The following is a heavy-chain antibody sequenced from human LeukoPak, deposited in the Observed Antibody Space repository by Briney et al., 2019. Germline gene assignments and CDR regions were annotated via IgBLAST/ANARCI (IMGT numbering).Heavy chain of an antibody. CDR2: IYPSDSDT. CDR3: ASAYSSGLSYFDY. CDR1: GYSFTSSW. J-gene: IGHJ4*02. Sequence: GESLKISCQGSGYSFTSSWIGWVRQMPGKGLEWMGIIYPSDSDTRYSPSFQGQVTISADKSISTAYLQWSSLKASDTAMYYCASAYSSGLSYFDYWGQGTLVTVSS. V-gene: IGHV5-51*01. D-gene: IGHD6-19*01.